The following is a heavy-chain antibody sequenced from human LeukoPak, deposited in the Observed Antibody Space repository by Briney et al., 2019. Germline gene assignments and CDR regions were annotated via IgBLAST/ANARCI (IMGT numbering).Heavy chain of an antibody. V-gene: IGHV3-30-3*01. Sequence: GGSLRLSCAASGFTFSSYAMHWVRQAPGKGLEWVAVISYDGSNKYYADSVKGRFTISRDNSKNTLYVQMNSLRAEDTAVYYCAKVASTIVGATEGYYYYGMDVWGQGTTVTVSS. CDR2: ISYDGSNK. D-gene: IGHD1-26*01. CDR3: AKVASTIVGATEGYYYYGMDV. CDR1: GFTFSSYA. J-gene: IGHJ6*02.